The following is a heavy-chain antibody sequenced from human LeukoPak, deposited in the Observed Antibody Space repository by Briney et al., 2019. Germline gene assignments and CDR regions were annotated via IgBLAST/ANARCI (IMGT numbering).Heavy chain of an antibody. V-gene: IGHV3-30*18. D-gene: IGHD1/OR15-1a*01. CDR1: GFTFSSYG. Sequence: GRSLRLSCAVSGFTFSSYGMHWVRQAPGKGLEWVAVISYDGSNKYYIDSVKGRFTISRDNSKNTLYLQMNSLRPEDTAVYYCAKDEGRTGRPRGLDYWGQGTLVTVSS. CDR2: ISYDGSNK. J-gene: IGHJ4*02. CDR3: AKDEGRTGRPRGLDY.